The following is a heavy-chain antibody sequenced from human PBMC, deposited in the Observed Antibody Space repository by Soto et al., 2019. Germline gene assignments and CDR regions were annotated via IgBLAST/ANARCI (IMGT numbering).Heavy chain of an antibody. Sequence: GGSLRLSCAASWFTVSSNYMSWVRQAPGKGLEWVSVTYSGGTTYYADSVKGRFTISRDNSKNTLYLQMNSLRAEDTAVYYCARGPHYSILDYWGQGTLVTVSS. D-gene: IGHD4-4*01. V-gene: IGHV3-53*01. CDR2: TYSGGTT. CDR3: ARGPHYSILDY. J-gene: IGHJ4*02. CDR1: WFTVSSNY.